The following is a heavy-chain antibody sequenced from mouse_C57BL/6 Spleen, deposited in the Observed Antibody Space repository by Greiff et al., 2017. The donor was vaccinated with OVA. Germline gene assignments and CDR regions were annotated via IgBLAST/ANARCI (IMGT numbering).Heavy chain of an antibody. CDR3: ARWYDGYRFDY. Sequence: QVQLQQSGPELVKPGASVKISCKASGYAFSSSWMNWVKQRPGKGLEWIGRIYPGDGDTNYNGKFKGQATLTADKSSSTAYMQLSSLTSEDSAVYFCARWYDGYRFDYWGQGTTLTVSS. V-gene: IGHV1-82*01. CDR1: GYAFSSSW. CDR2: IYPGDGDT. J-gene: IGHJ2*01. D-gene: IGHD2-3*01.